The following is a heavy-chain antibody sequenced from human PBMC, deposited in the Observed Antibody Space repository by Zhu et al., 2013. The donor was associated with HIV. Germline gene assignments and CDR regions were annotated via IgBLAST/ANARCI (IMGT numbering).Heavy chain of an antibody. CDR1: GYSISSGYY. CDR2: CIIVGAP. CDR3: ARHSGTYGLDY. V-gene: IGHV4-38-2*01. D-gene: IGHD1-26*01. J-gene: IGHJ4*02. Sequence: QVQLQESGPGLVKPSETLSLTCAVSGYSISSGYYWGWIRQPPGKGWSGLGVCIIVGAPTTTRPSRVESPYQWTRPKNQFSLKLSSVTAADTAVYYCARHSGTYGLDYWGQGTLVTVSS.